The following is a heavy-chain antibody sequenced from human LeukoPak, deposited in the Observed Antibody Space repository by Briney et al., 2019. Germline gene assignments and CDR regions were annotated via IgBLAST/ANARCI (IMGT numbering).Heavy chain of an antibody. CDR1: GDSISSGGYY. CDR2: INHSGST. V-gene: IGHV4-39*07. Sequence: SETLSLTCTISGDSISSGGYYWSWIRQPPGKGLEWIGEINHSGSTNYNPSLKSRVTISVDTSKNQFSLKLSSVTAADTAVYYCARGAMVRGRGTDYWSQGTLVTVSS. CDR3: ARGAMVRGRGTDY. D-gene: IGHD3-10*01. J-gene: IGHJ4*02.